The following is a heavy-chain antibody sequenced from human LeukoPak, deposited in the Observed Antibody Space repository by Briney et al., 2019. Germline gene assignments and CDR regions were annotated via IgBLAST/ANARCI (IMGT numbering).Heavy chain of an antibody. V-gene: IGHV3-7*01. CDR3: AREVTYYDILTGYWGTNWSDP. CDR2: IKQDGSEK. J-gene: IGHJ5*02. D-gene: IGHD3-9*01. CDR1: GFTFSSYW. Sequence: PGGSLRLSCAASGFTFSSYWMSWVHQAPGKGLEWVANIKQDGSEKYYVDSVKGRFTISRDNAKNSLYLQMNSLRAEDTAVYYCAREVTYYDILTGYWGTNWSDPWGQGTLVTVSS.